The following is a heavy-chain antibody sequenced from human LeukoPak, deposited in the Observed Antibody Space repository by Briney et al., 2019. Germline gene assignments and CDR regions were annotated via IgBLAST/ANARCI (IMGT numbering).Heavy chain of an antibody. D-gene: IGHD3-10*01. Sequence: SETLSLTCTVSGGSISGYYASWIRQPAGKGLEWIGRIYISGSTNYNPSLKSRDTMSVDRSKTQFSLKLSSVTAADTAMDYCARGTGSPDWFDLWGQGTLVTVSS. CDR2: IYISGST. CDR3: ARGTGSPDWFDL. V-gene: IGHV4-4*07. J-gene: IGHJ5*02. CDR1: GGSISGYY.